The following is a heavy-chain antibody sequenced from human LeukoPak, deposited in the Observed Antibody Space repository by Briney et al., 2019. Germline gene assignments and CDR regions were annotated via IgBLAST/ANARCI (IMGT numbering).Heavy chain of an antibody. D-gene: IGHD2-2*01. CDR3: AKDFVVVPAAMVY. CDR1: GFTFSSYT. Sequence: GGSLRLSCAASGFTFSSYTMNWVRQALGQGLEWVSTISDPHSGSETHYADSVKGRFTISRDNSKNTLYLQMNSLRAGDTAVYYCAKDFVVVPAAMVYWGQGTLVTVSS. CDR2: ISDPHSGSET. V-gene: IGHV3-23*01. J-gene: IGHJ4*02.